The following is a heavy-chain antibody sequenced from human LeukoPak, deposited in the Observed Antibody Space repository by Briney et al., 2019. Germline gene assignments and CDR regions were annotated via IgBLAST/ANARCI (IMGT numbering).Heavy chain of an antibody. CDR3: TRNRGADDY. CDR1: GDSVSSNSAA. J-gene: IGHJ4*02. CDR2: TYYRSKWYN. Sequence: SQTLSLTCAISGDSVSSNSAAWSWIRQSPSRGLEWLGRTYYRSKWYNDYAVSVKGRITINPDTSKNQFSLQLNSVTPEDTAVNYCTRNRGADDYWGQGTLVTVSS. D-gene: IGHD1-26*01. V-gene: IGHV6-1*01.